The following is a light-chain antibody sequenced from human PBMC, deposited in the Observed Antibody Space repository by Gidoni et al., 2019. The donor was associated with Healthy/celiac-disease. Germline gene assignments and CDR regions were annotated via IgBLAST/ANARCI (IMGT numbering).Light chain of an antibody. V-gene: IGKV3-11*01. J-gene: IGKJ1*01. CDR2: AAS. CDR1: QSVSSY. Sequence: EPVLTQSPATLALSPGERATLSCSASQSVSSYLAWYQQQPGQAPRLLIYAASIRATGIPARFSGSGSGTDFTLTISSLEPEDFAVYYCQQRSNWPRTFXXXTKVEIK. CDR3: QQRSNWPRT.